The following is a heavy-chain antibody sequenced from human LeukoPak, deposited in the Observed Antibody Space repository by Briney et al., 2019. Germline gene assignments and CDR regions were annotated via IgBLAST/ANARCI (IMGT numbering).Heavy chain of an antibody. D-gene: IGHD2-2*01. CDR2: IYYSGST. V-gene: IGHV4-31*03. CDR3: ARGMVVPGDRFGWFGP. CDR1: GGSISSGGYY. J-gene: IGHJ5*02. Sequence: TLSLTCTVSGGSISSGGYYWSWIRQHPGKGLEWIGYIYYSGSTYYKPSLKSRVTISVDTSKNQFSLKLSSVTAADTAVYYCARGMVVPGDRFGWFGPWGQGTLVTVSS.